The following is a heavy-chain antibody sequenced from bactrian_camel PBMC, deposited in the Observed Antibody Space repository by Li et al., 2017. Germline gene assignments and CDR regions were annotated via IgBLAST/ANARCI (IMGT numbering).Heavy chain of an antibody. Sequence: HVQLVESGGGLVQPGGSLRLSCAASGFTFSAYAMTWVRQAPGKGLEWVSSIYSDGSSTYYTDSFKGRFTISQDDAKNAVYLQMNSLKPEDTAVYYCAAGTSTGFPFRESAYPYWGQGTQVTVS. V-gene: IGHV3S7*01. CDR2: IYSDGSST. CDR1: GFTFSAYA. J-gene: IGHJ4*01. D-gene: IGHD5*01. CDR3: AAGTSTGFPFRESAYPY.